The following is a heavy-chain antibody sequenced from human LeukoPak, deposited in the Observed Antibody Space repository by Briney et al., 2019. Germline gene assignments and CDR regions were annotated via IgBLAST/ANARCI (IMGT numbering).Heavy chain of an antibody. CDR3: ARHPTYYYDSSGYLGSIRGFYFDY. V-gene: IGHV4-34*01. CDR1: GGSFSGYY. CDR2: INHSGST. D-gene: IGHD3-22*01. Sequence: PSETLSLTCAVYGGSFSGYYWSWIRQPPGKGLEWIGEINHSGSTNYNPSLKSRVTISVDTSKNQFSLKLTSVTAADTAVYYCARHPTYYYDSSGYLGSIRGFYFDYWGQGTLVTVSS. J-gene: IGHJ4*02.